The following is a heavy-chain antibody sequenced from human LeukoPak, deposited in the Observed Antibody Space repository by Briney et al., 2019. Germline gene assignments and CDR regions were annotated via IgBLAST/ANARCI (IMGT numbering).Heavy chain of an antibody. CDR3: AKDPVGVGDYYYYGMDV. J-gene: IGHJ6*02. D-gene: IGHD1-26*01. V-gene: IGHV3-30*18. CDR1: GFTFSSYG. Sequence: GRSLRLSCAASGFTFSSYGMHWVRQAPGKGLEWVAVISYDGSNKYYADSVKGRFTISRDNSKNTLYLQMNSLRAEDTAVYYCAKDPVGVGDYYYYGMDVWGQGTTVTVSS. CDR2: ISYDGSNK.